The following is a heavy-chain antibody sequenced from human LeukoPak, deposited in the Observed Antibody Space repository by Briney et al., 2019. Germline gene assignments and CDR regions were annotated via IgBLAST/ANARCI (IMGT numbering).Heavy chain of an antibody. CDR2: IWSDGNNK. J-gene: IGHJ4*02. V-gene: IGHV3-33*08. D-gene: IGHD2-2*01. CDR3: ARDGQQSSPYAYDY. Sequence: GGSLRLSCAASGLTFSSHWMHWVRQAPGKGLEWLLQIWSDGNNKYYADTVRGRFTISRDTSKNTLYLEMNSLRAEDTAIYYCARDGQQSSPYAYDYWGQGTLVTVSS. CDR1: GLTFSSHW.